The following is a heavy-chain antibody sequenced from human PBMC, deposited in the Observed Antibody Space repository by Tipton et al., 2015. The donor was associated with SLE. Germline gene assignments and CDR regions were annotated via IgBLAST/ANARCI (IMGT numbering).Heavy chain of an antibody. D-gene: IGHD2-15*01. J-gene: IGHJ3*02. V-gene: IGHV4-59*01. CDR2: IYYSGST. CDR1: GGSFSGYY. Sequence: TLSLTCAVYGGSFSGYYWSWIRQPPGKGLEWIGYIYYSGSTNYNPSLKSRVTISVDTSKNQFSLKLSSVTAADTAVYYCAREGGYCSGGSCYSAFDIWGQGTMVTVSS. CDR3: AREGGYCSGGSCYSAFDI.